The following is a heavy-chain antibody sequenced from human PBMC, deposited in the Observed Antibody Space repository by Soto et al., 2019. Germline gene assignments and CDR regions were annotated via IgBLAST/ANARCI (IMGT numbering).Heavy chain of an antibody. J-gene: IGHJ4*02. Sequence: QVQLQESGPGLVKPSQTLSLTCTVSGGSISRSGYFWSWIRQHPGKGLEWIGYIYDSGSTYYNPSLKSRVSLSVDTSKNQCSLNLTSVTAADTAMYYCARSSRSYFDSWGQGTLVTVSS. V-gene: IGHV4-31*03. CDR1: GGSISRSGYF. CDR3: ARSSRSYFDS. CDR2: IYDSGST.